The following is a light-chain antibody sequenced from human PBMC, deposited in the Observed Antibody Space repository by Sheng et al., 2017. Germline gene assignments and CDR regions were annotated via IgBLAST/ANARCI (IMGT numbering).Light chain of an antibody. CDR2: DAS. V-gene: IGKV1-13*02. Sequence: AIQMTQSPSSLSASVGDRVIITCRASQGIRDDLSWYQQKPGKPPNLLIYDASSLETGVPSRFSGSGSGTHFTLTINGLQPEDFATYYCQQAKSFPRTFGQGTQVEIK. CDR3: QQAKSFPRT. CDR1: QGIRDD. J-gene: IGKJ1*01.